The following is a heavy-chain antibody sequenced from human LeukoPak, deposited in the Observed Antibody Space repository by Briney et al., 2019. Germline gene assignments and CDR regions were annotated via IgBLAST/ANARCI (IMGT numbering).Heavy chain of an antibody. V-gene: IGHV3-66*01. J-gene: IGHJ4*02. CDR1: GFTVSSNY. CDR3: TRSVRNGHIDY. Sequence: GGSLRLSCAASGFTVSSNYMSWVRQAPGKGLEWVSVIYSGGSTYYADSVKGRFTISRDNSKNTLYLQMNSLRAEDTAVYYCTRSVRNGHIDYWGQGTLVTASS. CDR2: IYSGGST. D-gene: IGHD2-8*01.